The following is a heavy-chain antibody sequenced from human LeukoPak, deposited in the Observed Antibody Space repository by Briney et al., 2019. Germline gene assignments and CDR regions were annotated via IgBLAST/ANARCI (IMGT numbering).Heavy chain of an antibody. CDR1: GGSISSSSYY. J-gene: IGHJ4*02. CDR3: AKGQYYFDY. Sequence: SETLSLTCTVSGGSISSSSYYWGWIRQPPGKGLEWIGSIYYSGSTYYNPSLRSRVTISVDTSKNQFSLKLSSVTAADTAVYYCAKGQYYFDYWGQGTLVTVSS. V-gene: IGHV4-39*01. CDR2: IYYSGST.